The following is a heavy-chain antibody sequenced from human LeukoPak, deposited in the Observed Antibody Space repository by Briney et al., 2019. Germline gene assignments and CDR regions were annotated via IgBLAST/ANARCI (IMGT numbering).Heavy chain of an antibody. CDR3: ARLGAYYYYMDV. V-gene: IGHV4-61*01. CDR1: GGSISSRTYY. J-gene: IGHJ6*03. CDR2: IYYSGST. Sequence: SETLSLTCTVSGGSISSRTYYWGWIRQPPGKGLEWIGYIYYSGSTNYNPSLKSRVTISVDTSKNQFSLKLSSVTAADTAVYYCARLGAYYYYMDVWGKGTTVTISS.